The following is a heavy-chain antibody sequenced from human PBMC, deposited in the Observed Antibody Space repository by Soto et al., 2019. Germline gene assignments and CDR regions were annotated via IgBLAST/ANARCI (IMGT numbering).Heavy chain of an antibody. CDR2: IWYDGSNK. CDR1: GFTFSSYG. J-gene: IGHJ6*02. CDR3: ARADFWSGYPLDV. V-gene: IGHV3-33*01. Sequence: HPGGSLRLSCAASGFTFSSYGMHWVRQAPGKGLEWVAVIWYDGSNKYYADSVKGRFTISRDNSKNTLYLQMNSLRAEDTAVYYCARADFWSGYPLDVWGQGTTVTVSS. D-gene: IGHD3-3*01.